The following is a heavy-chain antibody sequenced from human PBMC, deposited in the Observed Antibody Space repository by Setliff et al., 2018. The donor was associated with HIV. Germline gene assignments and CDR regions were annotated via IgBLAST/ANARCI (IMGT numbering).Heavy chain of an antibody. Sequence: SETLSLTCTVSGYSISSGYYWGWIRQPPGKGLEWIGSIYHSGITYYNSSLKSQVTISVDTSKNQFSLNLTSVTAADTAVYYCARLGYSGSLVGAFDIWGQGTMVTVSS. V-gene: IGHV4-38-2*02. J-gene: IGHJ3*02. D-gene: IGHD1-26*01. CDR2: IYHSGIT. CDR1: GYSISSGYY. CDR3: ARLGYSGSLVGAFDI.